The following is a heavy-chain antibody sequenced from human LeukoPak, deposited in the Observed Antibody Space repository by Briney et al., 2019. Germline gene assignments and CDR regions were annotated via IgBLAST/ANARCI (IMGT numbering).Heavy chain of an antibody. V-gene: IGHV6-1*01. J-gene: IGHJ3*02. CDR3: ARSFTMALFDI. CDR1: GDSVSSNSVA. D-gene: IGHD3-10*01. CDR2: TYYRAEWNN. Sequence: SQTLSLTCAISGDSVSSNSVAWNWIRQSPSRGLEWLGRTYYRAEWNNDYAVSVKSRIIINPDTSKNQFSLQLNSVTPEDTAVYYCARSFTMALFDIWGQGTMVTVSS.